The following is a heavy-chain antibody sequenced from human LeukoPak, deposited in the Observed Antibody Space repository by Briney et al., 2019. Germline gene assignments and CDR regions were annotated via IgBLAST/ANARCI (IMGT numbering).Heavy chain of an antibody. Sequence: SETLSLTCAVYGGSFSGYYWSWIRQPPGKGLEWIGEINHSGSTNYNPSLKSRVTISVDTSKNQFSLKLSSVTAADTAVCYCARAKGYSSSWYSYWGQGTLVTVSS. J-gene: IGHJ4*02. D-gene: IGHD6-13*01. V-gene: IGHV4-34*01. CDR2: INHSGST. CDR1: GGSFSGYY. CDR3: ARAKGYSSSWYSY.